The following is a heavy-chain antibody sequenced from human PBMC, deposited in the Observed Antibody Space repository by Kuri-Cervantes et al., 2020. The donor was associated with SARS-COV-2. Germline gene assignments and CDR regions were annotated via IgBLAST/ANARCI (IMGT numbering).Heavy chain of an antibody. V-gene: IGHV3-49*03. CDR2: IRSKAYGGTT. Sequence: GGSLRLSCTASGFTFGDYAMSWFRQAPGKGLEWVGFIRSKAYGGTTEYAASVKGRFTISRDDSKSIAYLQMNSLKTEDTAVYYCTRPNNDIVVVPAAFDYWGQGTLVTVSS. J-gene: IGHJ4*02. CDR3: TRPNNDIVVVPAAFDY. CDR1: GFTFGDYA. D-gene: IGHD2-2*01.